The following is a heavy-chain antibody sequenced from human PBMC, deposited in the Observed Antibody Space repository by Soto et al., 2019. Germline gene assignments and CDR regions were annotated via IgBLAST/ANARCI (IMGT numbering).Heavy chain of an antibody. CDR2: IYYSGST. CDR3: ARQPPIVL. J-gene: IGHJ4*02. Sequence: PSETLSLTCTVSGGSISSSSYYWGWIRQPPGKGLEWIGSIYYSGSTYYNPSLKSRVTISVDTSKNQFSLKLSSVTAADTAVYYCARQPPIVLWGQGTLVTVSS. CDR1: GGSISSSSYY. V-gene: IGHV4-39*01. D-gene: IGHD2-15*01.